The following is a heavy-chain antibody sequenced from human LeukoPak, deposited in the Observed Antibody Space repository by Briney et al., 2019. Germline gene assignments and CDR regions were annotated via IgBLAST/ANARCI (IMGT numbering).Heavy chain of an antibody. Sequence: SVKVSCKASGGTFRSYAISWVRQAPGQGLEWMGGIIPIFGTANYAQKFQGRVTITTDESTSTAYMELSSLRSEDTAVYYCARDGRGGSYSGNYYYYYMDVWGKGTTVTVSS. CDR1: GGTFRSYA. V-gene: IGHV1-69*05. CDR2: IIPIFGTA. D-gene: IGHD1-26*01. CDR3: ARDGRGGSYSGNYYYYYMDV. J-gene: IGHJ6*03.